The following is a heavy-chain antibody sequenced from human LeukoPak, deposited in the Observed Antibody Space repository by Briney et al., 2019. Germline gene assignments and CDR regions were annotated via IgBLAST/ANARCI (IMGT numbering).Heavy chain of an antibody. J-gene: IGHJ4*02. CDR2: ISGSGGST. Sequence: GGSLRLSCAASGFTFSSYAMSWVRQAPGKGLEWVSAISGSGGSTYYADSVKGRFTISRDNSKNTLYLQMNSLRTEDTAFYYCTAGVHGDTRGLDQWGQGTLVTVSS. CDR3: TAGVHGDTRGLDQ. V-gene: IGHV3-23*01. CDR1: GFTFSSYA. D-gene: IGHD4-17*01.